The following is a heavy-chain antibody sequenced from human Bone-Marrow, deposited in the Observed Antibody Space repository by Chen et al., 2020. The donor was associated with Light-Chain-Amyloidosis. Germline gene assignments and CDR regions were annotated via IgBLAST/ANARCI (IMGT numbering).Heavy chain of an antibody. CDR3: AKDISYDDILPGYPADAFDI. D-gene: IGHD3-9*01. J-gene: IGHJ3*02. CDR1: GFAFSSYA. V-gene: IGHV3-23*04. CDR2: IRGGGGSR. Sequence: EVQLVESGGGLLQRGGSLRLSCAASGFAFSSYAIGWVRQAPGKGLEGVSTIRGGGGSRYYGDAVKGRLTISRDNSKNALFLQMNSLRDEDTAVYYCAKDISYDDILPGYPADAFDIWGQGTMVTVSS.